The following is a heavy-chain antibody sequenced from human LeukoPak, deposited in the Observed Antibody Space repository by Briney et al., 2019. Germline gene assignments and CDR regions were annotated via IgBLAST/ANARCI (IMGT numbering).Heavy chain of an antibody. CDR1: GFTFSGHG. V-gene: IGHV3-23*01. Sequence: PGGSLRLSCAVSGFTFSGHGMRWVRQAPGKGLEWVSAISGSGDTTYYADSVKGRFTISRDNSKNTLFLQMNTLRAEDTALYFCAKARGFAEIDYWGQGTLVTVSS. D-gene: IGHD3-10*01. CDR3: AKARGFAEIDY. J-gene: IGHJ4*02. CDR2: ISGSGDTT.